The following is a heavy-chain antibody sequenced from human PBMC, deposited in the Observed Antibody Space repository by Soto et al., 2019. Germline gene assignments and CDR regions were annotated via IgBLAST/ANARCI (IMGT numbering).Heavy chain of an antibody. CDR2: INAGNGNT. J-gene: IGHJ4*02. CDR1: GYTFTSYA. CDR3: ARSIVVVTALDY. D-gene: IGHD2-21*02. Sequence: GASVKVSCKASGYTFTSYARHWVRQAPGQRLEWMGWINAGNGNTKYSQKFQGRVTITRDTSASTAYMELSSLRSEDTAVYYCARSIVVVTALDYWGQRTLVTVSS. V-gene: IGHV1-3*01.